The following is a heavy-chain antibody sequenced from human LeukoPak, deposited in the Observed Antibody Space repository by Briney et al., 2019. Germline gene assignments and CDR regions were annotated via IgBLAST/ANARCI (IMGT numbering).Heavy chain of an antibody. CDR3: ARDLWFGELLWFDP. D-gene: IGHD3-10*01. V-gene: IGHV4-39*07. CDR2: IYYSGST. Sequence: SETLSLTCTVSGDSFSYFYWGWIRQPPGKGLEWIGSIYYSGSTYYSPSLKSRVTISVDTSKNQFSLKLSSVTAADTAVYYCARDLWFGELLWFDPWGQGTLVTVSS. J-gene: IGHJ5*02. CDR1: GDSFSYFY.